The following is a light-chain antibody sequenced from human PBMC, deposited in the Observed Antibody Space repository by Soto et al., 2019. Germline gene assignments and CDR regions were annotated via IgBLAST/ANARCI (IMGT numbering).Light chain of an antibody. CDR2: GAS. CDR3: QQYNNWPQT. CDR1: QSVSSN. J-gene: IGKJ1*01. V-gene: IGKV3-15*01. Sequence: EIVMTQSPATLSVSPGERVTLSCRASQSVSSNLAWYQQKPGQAPRILIYGASTRATGVPARCSGSGSGTEFTLTISSLQSEDFAVYYCQQYNNWPQTFGQGTKVDIK.